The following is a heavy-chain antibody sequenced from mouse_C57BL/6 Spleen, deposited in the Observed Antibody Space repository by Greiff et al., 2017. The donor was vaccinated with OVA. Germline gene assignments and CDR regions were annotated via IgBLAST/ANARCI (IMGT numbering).Heavy chain of an antibody. V-gene: IGHV2-9-1*01. CDR3: ARNWGGYYPYAMDY. CDR2: IWTGGGT. Sequence: VKLMESGPGLVAPSQSLSITCTVSGFSLTSYAISWVRQPPGKGLEWLGVIWTGGGTNYNSALKSRLSISKDNSKSQVFLKMNSLQTDDTARYYCARNWGGYYPYAMDYWGQGTSVTVSS. J-gene: IGHJ4*01. CDR1: GFSLTSYA. D-gene: IGHD2-3*01.